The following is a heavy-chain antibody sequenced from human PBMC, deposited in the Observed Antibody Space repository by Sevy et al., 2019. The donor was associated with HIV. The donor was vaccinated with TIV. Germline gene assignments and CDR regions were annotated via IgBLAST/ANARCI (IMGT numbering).Heavy chain of an antibody. J-gene: IGHJ3*02. CDR2: ISFSGNYI. V-gene: IGHV3-21*01. CDR1: GINFKTYK. Sequence: GGSLRLSCVASGINFKTYKINWVRQTPGKGLEWVSSISFSGNYIYYADFAKGRFTISRDNAKNSLYLQMNSLRAEDTAVYYCARDLYSSGWYGAFDIWGQGTMVTVSS. CDR3: ARDLYSSGWYGAFDI. D-gene: IGHD6-19*01.